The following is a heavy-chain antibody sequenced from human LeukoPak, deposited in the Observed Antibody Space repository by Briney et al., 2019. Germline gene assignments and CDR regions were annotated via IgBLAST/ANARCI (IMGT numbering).Heavy chain of an antibody. D-gene: IGHD6-13*01. V-gene: IGHV3-21*04. CDR3: AKDKRVWVAAAGRSRDAFDI. Sequence: GGSLRLSCAASGFTFSSYSMNWVRQAPGKGLEWVSSISSSSSYIYYADSVKGRFTISRDNSKNSLYLQMNSLRTEDTALYYCAKDKRVWVAAAGRSRDAFDIWGQGTMVTVSS. CDR1: GFTFSSYS. J-gene: IGHJ3*02. CDR2: ISSSSSYI.